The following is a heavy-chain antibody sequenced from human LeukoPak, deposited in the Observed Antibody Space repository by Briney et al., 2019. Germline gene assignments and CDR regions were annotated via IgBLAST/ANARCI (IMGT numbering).Heavy chain of an antibody. CDR2: IYHSGST. Sequence: SETLSLTCAVPGGSISSGGYYWSWIRQPPEKGLEWIGYIYHSGSTYYNPSLKSRVTISVDRSKHQFSLKLSSVTAADTAVYYCARAVDCSSTSCLGDAFDIWGQGTMVTVSS. J-gene: IGHJ3*02. CDR3: ARAVDCSSTSCLGDAFDI. V-gene: IGHV4-30-2*01. CDR1: GGSISSGGYY. D-gene: IGHD2-2*01.